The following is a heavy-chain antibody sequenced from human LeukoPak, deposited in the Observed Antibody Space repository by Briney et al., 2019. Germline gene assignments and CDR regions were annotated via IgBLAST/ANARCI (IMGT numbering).Heavy chain of an antibody. CDR3: ARDNGVVHGVYYMDV. CDR1: GFTFSNYW. J-gene: IGHJ6*03. D-gene: IGHD3-3*01. Sequence: GGSLRLSCAASGFTFSNYWMTWVRQAPGKGPEWVADIKQDGSEKLYVKSVRGRFTISRDNAKMSLFLQMNSLRAEDTAVYYCARDNGVVHGVYYMDVWGKGTTVTVS. CDR2: IKQDGSEK. V-gene: IGHV3-7*01.